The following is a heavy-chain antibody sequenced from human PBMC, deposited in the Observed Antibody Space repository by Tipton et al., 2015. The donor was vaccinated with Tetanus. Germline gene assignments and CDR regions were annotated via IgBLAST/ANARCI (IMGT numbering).Heavy chain of an antibody. V-gene: IGHV4-31*03. CDR2: IYNSGST. D-gene: IGHD1-26*01. CDR3: ARDQARGARGWNYFDY. J-gene: IGHJ4*02. CDR1: GGSISSGGYY. Sequence: GLVKPSQTLSLTCTVSGGSISSGGYYWSWIRQHPGKGLEWIGDIYNSGSTYYNPSLKSRVTMSVDTSQNQFSLKLNSVTAGDTAVYYCARDQARGARGWNYFDYWGQGSLVTVSS.